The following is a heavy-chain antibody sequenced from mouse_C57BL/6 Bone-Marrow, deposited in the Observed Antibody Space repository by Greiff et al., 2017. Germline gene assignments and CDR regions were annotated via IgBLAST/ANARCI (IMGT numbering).Heavy chain of an antibody. CDR2: INPSNGGT. J-gene: IGHJ2*01. D-gene: IGHD1-1*01. V-gene: IGHV1-53*01. CDR1: GYTFTSYW. Sequence: QVQLQQPGTELVKPGASVKLSCKASGYTFTSYWMHWVQQRPGQGLEWIGNINPSNGGTNYNEKFKSKATLTVDKSSSTAYMQLSSLTSEDSAVYYCARGRYYGSDPLDYWGQGTTLTVSS. CDR3: ARGRYYGSDPLDY.